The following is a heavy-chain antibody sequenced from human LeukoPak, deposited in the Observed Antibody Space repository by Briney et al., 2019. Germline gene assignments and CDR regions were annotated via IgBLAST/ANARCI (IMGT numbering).Heavy chain of an antibody. CDR3: TRRNGFDF. CDR1: GYTFTTYD. CDR2: MNPNTGNT. V-gene: IGHV1-8*01. J-gene: IGHJ3*01. Sequence: GASVKVSCRTSGYTFTTYDINWGRQANGQGLEWMGWMNPNTGNTGYAQKFQSRVTMTRDTSISTAYMELSSLTSEDTAVYYCTRRNGFDFWGRGTLVTVSS.